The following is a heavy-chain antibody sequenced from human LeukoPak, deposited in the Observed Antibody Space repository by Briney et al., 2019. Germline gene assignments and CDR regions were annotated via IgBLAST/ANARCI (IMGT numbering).Heavy chain of an antibody. J-gene: IGHJ4*02. CDR3: ARLQSSGYYYYFDY. CDR2: INPNSGGT. CDR1: GYTFTGYY. V-gene: IGHV1-2*02. Sequence: GASVKVSCKASGYTFTGYYMHWVRQAPGQGLEWMGWINPNSGGTNYAQKFQGRVTMTRDTSISTAYMELSRLRSDDTAVYYCARLQSSGYYYYFDYWGQGTLVTVSS. D-gene: IGHD3-22*01.